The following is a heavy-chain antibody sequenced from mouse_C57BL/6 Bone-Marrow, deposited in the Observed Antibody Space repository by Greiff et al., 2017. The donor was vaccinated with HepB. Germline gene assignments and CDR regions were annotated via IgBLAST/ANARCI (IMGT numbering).Heavy chain of an antibody. J-gene: IGHJ3*01. D-gene: IGHD2-4*01. CDR2: IYPGDGDT. Sequence: QVQLQQSGPELVKPGASVKISCKASGYAFSSSWMNWVKQRPGKGLEWIGRIYPGDGDTNYNGKFKGKATLTADKSSSTAYMQLSSLTSEDSVVYFCARDYDESWGQGTLVTVSA. CDR3: ARDYDES. CDR1: GYAFSSSW. V-gene: IGHV1-82*01.